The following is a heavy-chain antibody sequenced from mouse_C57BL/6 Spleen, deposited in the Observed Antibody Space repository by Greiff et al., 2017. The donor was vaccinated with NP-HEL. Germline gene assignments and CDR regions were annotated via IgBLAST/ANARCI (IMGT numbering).Heavy chain of an antibody. CDR3: ARDGDGYYVNYAMDY. CDR1: GYSITSGYY. Sequence: VQLQQSGPGLVKPSQSLSLTCSVTGYSITSGYYWNWIRQFPGNKLEWMGYISYDGSNNYNQSLKNRISITRDTSKNQFFLKLNSVTTEDTATYYCARDGDGYYVNYAMDYWGQGTSVTVSS. D-gene: IGHD2-3*01. CDR2: ISYDGSN. J-gene: IGHJ4*01. V-gene: IGHV3-6*01.